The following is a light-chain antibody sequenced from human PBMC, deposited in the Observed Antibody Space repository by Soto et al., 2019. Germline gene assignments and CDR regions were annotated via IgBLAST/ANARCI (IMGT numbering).Light chain of an antibody. Sequence: SVLTQPASVSGSPGQSIAISCTGTSGDIGTYNLVSWYQQHPGKAPKLMISEVNKRPSGVSDRFSGSKSGDTASLTISGLRTEDEADYYCCSFAGSGTGVFGTGTKLTVL. CDR2: EVN. CDR3: CSFAGSGTGV. V-gene: IGLV2-23*02. CDR1: SGDIGTYNL. J-gene: IGLJ1*01.